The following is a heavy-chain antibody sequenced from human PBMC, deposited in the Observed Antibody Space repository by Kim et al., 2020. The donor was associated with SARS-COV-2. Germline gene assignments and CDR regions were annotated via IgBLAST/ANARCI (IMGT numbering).Heavy chain of an antibody. CDR2: ISAYNGNR. D-gene: IGHD3-22*01. J-gene: IGHJ6*02. Sequence: ASVKVSCKASGYTFTSYGISWVRQAPGQGLEWMGWISAYNGNRNYAQKLQGRVTMTTDTSTSTAYMELRSLRSDDTAVYYCARDSSGYYSYYYYYGMDVWGQGTTVTVSS. CDR1: GYTFTSYG. CDR3: ARDSSGYYSYYYYYGMDV. V-gene: IGHV1-18*04.